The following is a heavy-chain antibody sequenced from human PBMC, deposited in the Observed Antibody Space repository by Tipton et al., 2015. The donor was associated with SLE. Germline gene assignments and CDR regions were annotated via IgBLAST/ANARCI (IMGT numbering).Heavy chain of an antibody. CDR2: IYYSGST. V-gene: IGHV4-59*11. CDR1: GGSITSHY. J-gene: IGHJ4*02. CDR3: ASHDIVLQS. D-gene: IGHD5-12*01. Sequence: TLSLTCTVSGGSITSHYWSWIRQPPGKGLEWIGYIYYSGSTNYNPSLKSRVTISVDTSKNQFSLKLSSVTAADTAVYYCASHDIVLQSWGQGALVTVSS.